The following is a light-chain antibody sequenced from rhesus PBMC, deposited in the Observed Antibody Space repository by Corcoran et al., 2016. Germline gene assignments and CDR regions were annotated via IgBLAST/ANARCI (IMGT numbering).Light chain of an antibody. J-gene: IGKJ2*01. CDR1: QGISGW. CDR3: QQYNSAPFS. V-gene: IGKV1-21*01. CDR2: KAS. Sequence: DIQMTQSPSSLSASVGDRVTITCRASQGISGWLAWYQQNPGKAPKLLIYKASSLQSGVPSRFSGSGSGTDFTLTISDLQPEDFATYYCQQYNSAPFSFGQGSKVEIK.